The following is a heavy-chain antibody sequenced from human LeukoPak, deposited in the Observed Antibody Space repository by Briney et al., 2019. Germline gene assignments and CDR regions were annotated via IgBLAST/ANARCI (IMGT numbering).Heavy chain of an antibody. CDR3: ARGRQMHPYCSSTSCYRPSSYYFDY. D-gene: IGHD2-2*01. Sequence: SETLSLTCAVYGGSFSGYYWSWIRQPPGKGLEWIGEINHSGNTNYNPSLKSRVTISVDTSKNQFSLKLSSVTAADTAVYYCARGRQMHPYCSSTSCYRPSSYYFDYWGQGTLVTVSS. CDR1: GGSFSGYY. V-gene: IGHV4-34*01. J-gene: IGHJ4*02. CDR2: INHSGNT.